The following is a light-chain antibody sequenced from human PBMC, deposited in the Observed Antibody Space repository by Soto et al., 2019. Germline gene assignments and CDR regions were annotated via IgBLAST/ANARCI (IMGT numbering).Light chain of an antibody. CDR1: QGISSY. J-gene: IGKJ3*01. CDR3: QQLNSYPL. V-gene: IGKV1-9*01. Sequence: DIQLTQSPSFLSASVGDRVTITCRASQGISSYLAWYQQKPGKAPKLLIYAASTLQSGVPSGFSGSGSGTEFTLTISSLQPEDFATYYCQQLNSYPLFGPGTKVDI. CDR2: AAS.